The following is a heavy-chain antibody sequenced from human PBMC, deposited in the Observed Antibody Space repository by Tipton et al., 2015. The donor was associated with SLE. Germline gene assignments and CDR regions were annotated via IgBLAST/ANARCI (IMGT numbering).Heavy chain of an antibody. CDR2: IYYSVST. CDR3: ARGGGSSVDV. V-gene: IGHV4-61*01. D-gene: IGHD3-16*01. Sequence: TLSLTCTVSGGSVSSGSYYWSWIRQPPGKGLEWIGYIYYSVSTNYNPSLKSRVTISVDKSKNQFSLKLSSVTAADTAVYYCARGGGSSVDVWGKGTTVTVSS. CDR1: GGSVSSGSYY. J-gene: IGHJ6*04.